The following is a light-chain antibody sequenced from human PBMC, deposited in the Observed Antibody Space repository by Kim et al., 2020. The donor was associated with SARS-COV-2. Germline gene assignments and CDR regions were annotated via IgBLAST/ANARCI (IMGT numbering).Light chain of an antibody. V-gene: IGKV1-9*01. CDR2: AAS. CDR3: QQLNSYPT. Sequence: SASVGDRVTITCRASQGISSYLSWYQQKPGKARKLLIYAASTLQSGVTSRFSGSASGTEFTLTFSSLQPEDCATYYCQQLNSYPTFGPGTKVDIK. CDR1: QGISSY. J-gene: IGKJ3*01.